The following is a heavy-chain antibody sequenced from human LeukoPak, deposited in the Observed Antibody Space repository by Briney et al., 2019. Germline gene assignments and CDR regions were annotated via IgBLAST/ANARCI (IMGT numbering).Heavy chain of an antibody. J-gene: IGHJ6*03. Sequence: SETLSLTCTVSGYSISSGYYWGWIRQPPGKGLEWIGSIYYSGSTYYNPSLKSRVTISVDTSKNQFSLKLSSVTAADTAVYYCARARIQLWLRAYMDVWGKGTTVTVSS. CDR1: GYSISSGYY. CDR2: IYYSGST. D-gene: IGHD5-18*01. CDR3: ARARIQLWLRAYMDV. V-gene: IGHV4-38-2*02.